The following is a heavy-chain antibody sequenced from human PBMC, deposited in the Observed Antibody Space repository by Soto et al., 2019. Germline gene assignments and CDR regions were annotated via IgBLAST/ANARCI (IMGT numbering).Heavy chain of an antibody. CDR1: GYTFTSYD. D-gene: IGHD2-2*02. CDR3: ARQSAIVVVPAAIIDFCFGR. V-gene: IGHV1-8*01. Sequence: ASVKVSCKASGYTFTSYDINWARQATGQGLEWMGWMNPNSGNTGYAQKFQGRVTMTRNTSISTAYMELSSLRSEDTAVYYCARQSAIVVVPAAIIDFCFGRWGQGTLVTVSS. J-gene: IGHJ5*02. CDR2: MNPNSGNT.